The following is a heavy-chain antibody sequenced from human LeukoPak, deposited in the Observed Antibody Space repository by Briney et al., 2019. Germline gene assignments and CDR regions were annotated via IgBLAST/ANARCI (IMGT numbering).Heavy chain of an antibody. CDR1: GYTFTGYY. CDR2: INPNSGGT. D-gene: IGHD7-27*01. V-gene: IGHV1-2*02. Sequence: ASVKVSCKASGYTFTGYYMHWVRQAPGQGLEWTGWINPNSGGTNYAQKFQGRVTMTRDTSISTAYMELSRLRSDDTAVYYCARDHWGIVENGYDYFYYDMDVWGKGTTVTVSS. CDR3: ARDHWGIVENGYDYFYYDMDV. J-gene: IGHJ6*03.